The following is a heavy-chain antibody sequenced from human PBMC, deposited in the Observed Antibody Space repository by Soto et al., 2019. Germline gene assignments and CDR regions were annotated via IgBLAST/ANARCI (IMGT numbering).Heavy chain of an antibody. CDR1: GFTFSSYA. CDR3: AKDRASGYDHSLRFDY. V-gene: IGHV3-23*01. J-gene: IGHJ4*02. Sequence: GGSLRLSCAASGFTFSSYAMSWVRQAPGKGLEWVSAISGSGGSTYYADSVKGRFTISRDNSKNTLYLQMNSLRAEDTAVYYCAKDRASGYDHSLRFDYWGQGTLVTVSS. CDR2: ISGSGGST. D-gene: IGHD5-12*01.